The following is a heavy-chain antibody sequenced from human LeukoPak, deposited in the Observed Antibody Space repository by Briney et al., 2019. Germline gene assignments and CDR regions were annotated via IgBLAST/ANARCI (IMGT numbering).Heavy chain of an antibody. Sequence: GGSLRLSCEASGFTVSSNYMNWVRQAPGKGLEWVSSIRSSGLYTYYADSVKGRFTISRDNAKNSLYLQMNSLTAEDTAVYYCARASSIDYWGQGTLVTVSS. D-gene: IGHD3-10*01. V-gene: IGHV3-21*01. J-gene: IGHJ4*02. CDR1: GFTVSSNY. CDR3: ARASSIDY. CDR2: IRSSGLYT.